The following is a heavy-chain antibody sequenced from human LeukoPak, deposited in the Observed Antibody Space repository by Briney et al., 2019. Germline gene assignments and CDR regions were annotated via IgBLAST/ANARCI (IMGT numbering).Heavy chain of an antibody. CDR2: IYYSGIT. V-gene: IGHV4-61*01. CDR1: GGTVSSDSYY. Sequence: SETLSLTCTVSGGTVSSDSYYWGWIRQPPGKGLECIGYIYYSGITNYNPSLKSRVTISVDTSKNQFSLKLTSLTAADTAVYFCARVRRESTGYPHHFDNWGQGTLVTVSS. J-gene: IGHJ4*02. D-gene: IGHD3-22*01. CDR3: ARVRRESTGYPHHFDN.